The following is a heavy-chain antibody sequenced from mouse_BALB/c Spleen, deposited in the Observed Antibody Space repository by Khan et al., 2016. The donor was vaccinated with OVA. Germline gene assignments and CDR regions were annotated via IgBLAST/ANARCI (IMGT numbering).Heavy chain of an antibody. J-gene: IGHJ2*01. V-gene: IGHV5-6-5*01. CDR3: AREAYRYDEYYFDY. CDR2: ISSSGST. D-gene: IGHD2-14*01. CDR1: GFTFSSYV. Sequence: EVQLLETGGGSVKPGGSLKLSCEVSGFTFSSYVMSWIRQTPEKRLEWVASISSSGSTYYPDSVKGRFTISRDNDRNVVYLQMSSLRSEDMAMYYCAREAYRYDEYYFDYWGQGTTRTVSS.